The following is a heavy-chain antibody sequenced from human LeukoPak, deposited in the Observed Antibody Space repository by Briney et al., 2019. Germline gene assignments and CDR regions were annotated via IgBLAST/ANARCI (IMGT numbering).Heavy chain of an antibody. J-gene: IGHJ5*02. CDR3: ARGSEQLVYGT. V-gene: IGHV4-59*01. CDR2: IYYSGST. CDR1: GSSISSYY. D-gene: IGHD6-13*01. Sequence: SETLSLTCTVSGSSISSYYWSWIRQPPGKGLEWIGYIYYSGSTNYNPSLKSRVTISVDTSKNQFSLKLSSVTAADTAVYYCARGSEQLVYGTWGQGTLVTVSS.